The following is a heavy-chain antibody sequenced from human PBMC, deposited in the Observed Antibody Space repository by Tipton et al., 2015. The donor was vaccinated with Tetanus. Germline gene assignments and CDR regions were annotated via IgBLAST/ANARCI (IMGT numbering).Heavy chain of an antibody. Sequence: LVKPTQTLSLTCAISGDSVSSNSAVWNWIRQSPSRGLEWLGRTYYKSRWSTNYAVSVKSRITINPDTSKNQFSLQLTSMTPEDAAVYYCARGDVSFDIWGHGTMVAVSS. V-gene: IGHV6-1*01. J-gene: IGHJ3*02. CDR3: ARGDVSFDI. D-gene: IGHD2-8*01. CDR1: GDSVSSNSAV. CDR2: TYYKSRWST.